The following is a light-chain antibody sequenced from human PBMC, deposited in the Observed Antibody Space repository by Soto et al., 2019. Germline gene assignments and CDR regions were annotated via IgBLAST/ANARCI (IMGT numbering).Light chain of an antibody. V-gene: IGKV1-9*01. CDR1: QDISNY. Sequence: DIQLTQSPSFLSASVGDRVTITCRASQDISNYLAWYQKKPGTAPYLLIYAASTLQSGVPSRFSGSGSGTEFTLTISSLQPEDFATYYCQQLNSYPRTFGQGTKVEIK. CDR2: AAS. CDR3: QQLNSYPRT. J-gene: IGKJ1*01.